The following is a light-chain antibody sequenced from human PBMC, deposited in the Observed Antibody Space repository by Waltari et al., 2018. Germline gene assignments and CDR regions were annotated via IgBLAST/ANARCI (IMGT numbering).Light chain of an antibody. Sequence: EIVLTQSPATLSLSPGETATFSCRASQSVGTYLAWYQQKPGQAPRLLIYDASNTAPGIPDMFRGSGSGTDFTLTIDSLAPEDFALYYCQQRSSWTPHTFGQGARLEIK. J-gene: IGKJ2*01. CDR3: QQRSSWTPHT. V-gene: IGKV3-11*01. CDR1: QSVGTY. CDR2: DAS.